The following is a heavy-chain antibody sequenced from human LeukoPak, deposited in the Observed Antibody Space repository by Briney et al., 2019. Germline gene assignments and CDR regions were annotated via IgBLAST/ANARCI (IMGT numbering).Heavy chain of an antibody. V-gene: IGHV3-7*03. D-gene: IGHD4-23*01. CDR2: IKQDGSDK. CDR3: ARKTVVGSYFDY. J-gene: IGHJ4*02. CDR1: GFTFSAYW. Sequence: AGSLRLSCAASGFTFSAYWMGWVRQAPGKGMEWVANIKQDGSDKYYVDSVKSRFTTSRDNAKNSLYLQMNRLRADDTAVYYCARKTVVGSYFDYWGQGTPVTVSS.